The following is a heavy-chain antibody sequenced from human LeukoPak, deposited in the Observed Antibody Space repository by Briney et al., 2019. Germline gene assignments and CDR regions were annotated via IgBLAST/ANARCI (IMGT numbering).Heavy chain of an antibody. Sequence: GGSLRLSCAASGFTFSSYGMHWVRQAPGKGLEWVAVISYDGSNKYYADSVKGRFTISRDNSKNTLYLQMNSLRAEDTAVYYCAKPITMIVVVKFGGLDPWGQGTLVTVSS. CDR2: ISYDGSNK. D-gene: IGHD3-22*01. V-gene: IGHV3-30*18. CDR1: GFTFSSYG. J-gene: IGHJ5*02. CDR3: AKPITMIVVVKFGGLDP.